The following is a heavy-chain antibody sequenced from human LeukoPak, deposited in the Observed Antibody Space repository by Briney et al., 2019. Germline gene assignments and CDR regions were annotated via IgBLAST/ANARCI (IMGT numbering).Heavy chain of an antibody. Sequence: GGSLRLSCAASGFTFSTYSMTWVRQAPGKGLEWVSSITSSSGYIHYADSVKGRFTLSRDNAKNSLYLQMNSLRAEDTAVYYCARDRAAITIFGVVPFDYWGQGTLVTVSS. CDR1: GFTFSTYS. V-gene: IGHV3-21*01. CDR2: ITSSSGYI. CDR3: ARDRAAITIFGVVPFDY. D-gene: IGHD3-3*01. J-gene: IGHJ4*02.